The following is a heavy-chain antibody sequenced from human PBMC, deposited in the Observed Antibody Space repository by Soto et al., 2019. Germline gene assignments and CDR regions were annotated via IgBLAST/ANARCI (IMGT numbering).Heavy chain of an antibody. Sequence: PGGSLRLSCGAAGFTLSRHTMNWVRQAPGKGLEWVSFIGSRTSDIYYADSVKGRFTISRDNAKNSLYLDLTRLRAEDTAVYFCVRDYYDTSGYPNTFDIWGQVTMVT. CDR1: GFTLSRHT. CDR3: VRDYYDTSGYPNTFDI. J-gene: IGHJ3*02. V-gene: IGHV3-21*01. CDR2: IGSRTSDI. D-gene: IGHD3-22*01.